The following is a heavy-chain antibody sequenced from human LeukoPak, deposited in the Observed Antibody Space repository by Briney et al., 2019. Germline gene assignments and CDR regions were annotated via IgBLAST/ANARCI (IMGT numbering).Heavy chain of an antibody. D-gene: IGHD3-22*01. CDR1: GFTFSSYA. V-gene: IGHV3-20*04. CDR2: INWNGGST. Sequence: GGSLRLSCAASGFTFSSYAMSWVRQAPGKGLEWVSGINWNGGSTGYADSVKGRFTISRDNAKNSLYLQMNSLRAEDTALYYCARARYYYDSSGYYYPYYFDYWGQGTLVTVSS. J-gene: IGHJ4*02. CDR3: ARARYYYDSSGYYYPYYFDY.